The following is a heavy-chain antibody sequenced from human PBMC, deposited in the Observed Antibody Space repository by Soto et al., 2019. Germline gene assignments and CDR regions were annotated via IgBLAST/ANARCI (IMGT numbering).Heavy chain of an antibody. J-gene: IGHJ2*01. CDR2: IKTKPDCGTT. V-gene: IGHV3-15*07. D-gene: IGHD3-10*01. Sequence: GGALRLSCAASGFTFSNAWRNWVRQAPGKGLECVGRIKTKPDCGTTDSAAPVKGSFTISSDYSKTTVYLQMNSLKTEDTAVYYCTIFFVLLRLPPCSTLFPGPASPDL. CDR1: GFTFSNAW. CDR3: TIFFVLLRLPPCSTLFPGPASPDL.